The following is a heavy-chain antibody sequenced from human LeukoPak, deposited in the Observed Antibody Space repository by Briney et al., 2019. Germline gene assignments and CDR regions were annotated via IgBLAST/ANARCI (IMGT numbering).Heavy chain of an antibody. Sequence: GGSLRLSCAASGFSFSSYTMNWVRQAPGKGLEWVSSISSSSTYIFYADSMKGRFTISRDNAKNSLYLQMNSLRAEDTAVYYCARVKELYRDYWGQGTLVTVSS. V-gene: IGHV3-21*01. CDR3: ARVKELYRDY. CDR1: GFSFSSYT. D-gene: IGHD1-26*01. J-gene: IGHJ4*02. CDR2: ISSSSTYI.